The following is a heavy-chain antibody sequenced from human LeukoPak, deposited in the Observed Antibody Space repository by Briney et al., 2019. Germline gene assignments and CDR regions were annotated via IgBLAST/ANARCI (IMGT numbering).Heavy chain of an antibody. D-gene: IGHD6-19*01. CDR1: GGSISSYY. Sequence: PSETLSLTCTVSGGSISSYYWSWIRQPPGKGLEWIGYIYYSGSTNYNPSLKSRVTISVDTSKSQFSLKLSSVTAADTAVYYCARRQWLGAFDYWGQGTLVTVSS. V-gene: IGHV4-59*08. CDR3: ARRQWLGAFDY. CDR2: IYYSGST. J-gene: IGHJ4*02.